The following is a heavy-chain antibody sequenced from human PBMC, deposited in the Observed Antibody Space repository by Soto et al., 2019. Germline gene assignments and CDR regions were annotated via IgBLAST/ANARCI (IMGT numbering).Heavy chain of an antibody. Sequence: SETLSLTCTVSGGSIISYYWSWIRQPPGKGLKWIGYIYYSGSTNYNPSLKSRVTISVDTSKNQFSLKLSSVTAADTAVYYCARDVAYYDFWSGYYLYYFDYWGQGTLVTVSS. D-gene: IGHD3-3*01. V-gene: IGHV4-59*01. CDR3: ARDVAYYDFWSGYYLYYFDY. CDR2: IYYSGST. J-gene: IGHJ4*02. CDR1: GGSIISYY.